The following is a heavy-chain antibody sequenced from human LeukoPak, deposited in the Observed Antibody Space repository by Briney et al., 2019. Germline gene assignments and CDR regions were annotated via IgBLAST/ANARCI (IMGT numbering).Heavy chain of an antibody. V-gene: IGHV3-74*03. CDR1: GLTFSNHW. CDR2: IDERGSNA. Sequence: GGSLRLSCAASGLTFSNHWMNWVRQAPGKGLGWVSRIDERGSNAMYADSVKGRFSISKDNAKNTVNLQMNSLRAEDTGVYYCIRDEALWRLDYWGQGTLVTVSS. CDR3: IRDEALWRLDY. D-gene: IGHD2-21*01. J-gene: IGHJ4*02.